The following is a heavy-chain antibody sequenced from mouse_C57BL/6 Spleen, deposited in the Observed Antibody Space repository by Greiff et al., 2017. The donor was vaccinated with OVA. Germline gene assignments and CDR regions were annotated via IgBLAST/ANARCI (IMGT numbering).Heavy chain of an antibody. Sequence: VMLVESGPGLVAPSQSLSITCTVSGFSLTSYGVDWVRQSPGKGLEWLGVIWGVGSTNYNSALKSRLSISKDNSKSQVFLKMNSLQTDDTAMYYCARYDYDAAYWGQGTLVTVSA. V-gene: IGHV2-6*01. CDR1: GFSLTSYG. J-gene: IGHJ3*01. CDR2: IWGVGST. CDR3: ARYDYDAAY. D-gene: IGHD2-4*01.